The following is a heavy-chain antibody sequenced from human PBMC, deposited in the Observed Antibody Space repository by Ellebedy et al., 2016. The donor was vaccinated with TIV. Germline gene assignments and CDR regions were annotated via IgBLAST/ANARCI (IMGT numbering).Heavy chain of an antibody. D-gene: IGHD4-17*01. J-gene: IGHJ3*02. Sequence: ASVKVSXXVSGYTLTELSMHWVRQAPGKGLEWMGGFDPEDGETIYAQKFQGRVTMTEDTSTDTAYMELSSLRSEDTAVYYCATDTLGDYVRNDAFDIWGQGTMVTVSS. CDR3: ATDTLGDYVRNDAFDI. V-gene: IGHV1-24*01. CDR2: FDPEDGET. CDR1: GYTLTELS.